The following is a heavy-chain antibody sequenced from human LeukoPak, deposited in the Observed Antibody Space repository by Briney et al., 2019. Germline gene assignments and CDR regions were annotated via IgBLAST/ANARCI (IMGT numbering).Heavy chain of an antibody. Sequence: GGSLRLSCAASGFTFSSYEMNWVRQAPGKGLEWVSYISSSGSTIYYADSVKGRFTISRDNAKNSLYLQMNSLRAEDTAVYYCARVAAADMISGILNWFDPWGQGTLVTVSS. CDR2: ISSSGSTI. CDR1: GFTFSSYE. V-gene: IGHV3-48*03. D-gene: IGHD6-13*01. J-gene: IGHJ5*02. CDR3: ARVAAADMISGILNWFDP.